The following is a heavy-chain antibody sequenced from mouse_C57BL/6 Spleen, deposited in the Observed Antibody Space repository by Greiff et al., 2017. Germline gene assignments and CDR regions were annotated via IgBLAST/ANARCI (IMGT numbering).Heavy chain of an antibody. Sequence: EVQLQQSGPELVKPGASVKISCKASGYSFTSYYMNWVKQSPEQSLEWIGEINPSTGGTNSNQKFKAKATLTVDKSSSTAYMQLKSLTSEESAVDYCARSPVCAYDGEGRFDYWGQGTTLTVSS. CDR3: ARSPVCAYDGEGRFDY. J-gene: IGHJ2*01. V-gene: IGHV1-42*01. CDR2: INPSTGGT. D-gene: IGHD2-12*01. CDR1: GYSFTSYY.